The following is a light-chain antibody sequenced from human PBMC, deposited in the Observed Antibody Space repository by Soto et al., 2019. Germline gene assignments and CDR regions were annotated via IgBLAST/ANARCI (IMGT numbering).Light chain of an antibody. CDR1: SSDVGGHNH. Sequence: ALTQPASVSGSPGQSITISCTGSSSDVGGHNHVSWYQQHPGKAPKLIIYEVGNRPSGVSNRFSGSKSGNTASLTISGFQAEDEADYYCNSYTSSSTHVFGTGTKVTVL. J-gene: IGLJ1*01. V-gene: IGLV2-14*01. CDR3: NSYTSSSTHV. CDR2: EVG.